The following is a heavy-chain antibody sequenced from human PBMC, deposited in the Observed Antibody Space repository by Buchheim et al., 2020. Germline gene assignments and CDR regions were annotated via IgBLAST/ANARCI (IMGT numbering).Heavy chain of an antibody. J-gene: IGHJ5*02. D-gene: IGHD6-6*01. Sequence: EVQLLESGGGLVQPGRSLRLSCAASGFTFSSYAMSWVRQAPGKGLEWVSAFSGRGGSTYYADSVKERFTIYRDNSKNTLYLQMNSLRAEDTAVYYCAKRYSSSSGHDWFDPWGQGTL. CDR3: AKRYSSSSGHDWFDP. CDR2: FSGRGGST. V-gene: IGHV3-23*01. CDR1: GFTFSSYA.